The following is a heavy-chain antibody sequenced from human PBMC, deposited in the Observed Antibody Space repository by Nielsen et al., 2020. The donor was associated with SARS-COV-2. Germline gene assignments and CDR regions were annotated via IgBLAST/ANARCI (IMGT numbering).Heavy chain of an antibody. V-gene: IGHV4-34*01. J-gene: IGHJ4*02. Sequence: SETLSLTCAVYGGSFTDYYWSWIRQPPGKGLEWIGEINHRGGTNYNPSLKSRVTISVDTSSRQLSLNLSSVTAADTAVYYCATRDYWGQGTLATVSS. CDR1: GGSFTDYY. CDR2: INHRGGT. CDR3: ATRDY.